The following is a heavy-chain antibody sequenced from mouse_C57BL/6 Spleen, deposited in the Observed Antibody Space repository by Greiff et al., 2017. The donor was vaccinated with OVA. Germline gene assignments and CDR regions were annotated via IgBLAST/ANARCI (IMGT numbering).Heavy chain of an antibody. Sequence: QVQLQQSGPELVKPGASVKISCKASGYAFSSSRMNWVKQRPGKGLEWIGRIYPGDGATNYNGKFKGKATLTVDKSSSTAYMQLSSLTSEDSAVXLCERSGVSSPLDYWGQGTSVTVSS. V-gene: IGHV1-82*01. J-gene: IGHJ4*01. CDR2: IYPGDGAT. D-gene: IGHD1-1*01. CDR1: GYAFSSSR. CDR3: ERSGVSSPLDY.